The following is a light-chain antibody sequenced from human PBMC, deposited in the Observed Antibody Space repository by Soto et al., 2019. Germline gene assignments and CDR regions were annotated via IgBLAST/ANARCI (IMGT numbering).Light chain of an antibody. J-gene: IGLJ1*01. CDR1: SSDVGGYNY. V-gene: IGLV2-14*04. CDR3: CSYTTSNTRQIV. CDR2: DVS. Sequence: GTSSDVGGYNYVSWYQQHPGKAPKLMISDVSNRPSGVSNRFSGSKSGNTASLTISGLQAEDEADYYCCSYTTSNTRQIVFGTGTKVTVL.